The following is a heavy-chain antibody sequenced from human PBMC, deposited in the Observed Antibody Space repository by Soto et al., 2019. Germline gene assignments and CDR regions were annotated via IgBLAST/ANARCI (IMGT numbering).Heavy chain of an antibody. CDR3: ARTARVPDF. CDR1: GASITTYY. J-gene: IGHJ4*02. CDR2: IYHTGVT. V-gene: IGHV4-59*01. D-gene: IGHD2-2*01. Sequence: QVQLQESGPGLVKPSETLSLTCTVSGASITTYYWSWFRQPPGQGLESLGYIYHTGVTNSNPSLRGRLSISIDTAKNQFSLKLSSVTSADTAIYNCARTARVPDFWGPGILVTVSS.